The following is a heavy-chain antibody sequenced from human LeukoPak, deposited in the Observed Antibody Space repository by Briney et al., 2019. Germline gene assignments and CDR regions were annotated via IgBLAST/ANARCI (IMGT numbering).Heavy chain of an antibody. D-gene: IGHD1-1*01. Sequence: GGSLRLSCAASGFTFSRYWMTWVRQAPGKGLEWVANIKEDGGENSYVESVKGRFTISRDNAKNSLYLQLNSLRAEDTAVYFCARQRYSDYWGQGTLVTVSS. J-gene: IGHJ4*02. CDR3: ARQRYSDY. CDR1: GFTFSRYW. V-gene: IGHV3-7*01. CDR2: IKEDGGEN.